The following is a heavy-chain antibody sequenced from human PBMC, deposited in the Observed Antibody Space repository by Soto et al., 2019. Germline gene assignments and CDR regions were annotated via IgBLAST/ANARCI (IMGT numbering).Heavy chain of an antibody. Sequence: SEPLSLTCTVSGGSISSGGYYWSWIRQHPGKGLEWIGYIYYSGSTYYNPSLKSRVTISVDTSKNQFSLKLSSVTAADTAVYYCASNDYSNYGIDYWGQGTLVTVSS. D-gene: IGHD4-4*01. V-gene: IGHV4-31*03. J-gene: IGHJ4*02. CDR1: GGSISSGGYY. CDR2: IYYSGST. CDR3: ASNDYSNYGIDY.